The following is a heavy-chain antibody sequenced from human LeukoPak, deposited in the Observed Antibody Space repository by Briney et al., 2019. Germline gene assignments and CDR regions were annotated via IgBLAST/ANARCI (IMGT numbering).Heavy chain of an antibody. CDR3: ARGRPDYYGSGTYYPYFYGLDV. D-gene: IGHD3-10*01. CDR2: ISSSSSYI. CDR1: GFTFSSYA. J-gene: IGHJ6*02. Sequence: GGSLRLSCAASGFTFSSYAMGWVRQAPGKGLEWVSSISSSSSYIYYADSVKGRFTISRDNAKNSLFLQMNNLRAEDTAVYYCARGRPDYYGSGTYYPYFYGLDVWGQGTTVTVS. V-gene: IGHV3-21*01.